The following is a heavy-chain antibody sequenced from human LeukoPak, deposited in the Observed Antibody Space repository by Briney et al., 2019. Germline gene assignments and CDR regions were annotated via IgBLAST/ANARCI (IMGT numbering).Heavy chain of an antibody. D-gene: IGHD2-15*01. CDR1: GGTFSSYA. CDR3: ARARIVVVVAATQGYFDL. J-gene: IGHJ2*01. V-gene: IGHV1-69*05. CDR2: IIPIFGTA. Sequence: SVKVSCKASGGTFSSYAISWVREAPGQGLEWMGGIIPIFGTANYAQKFQGRVTITTDESTSTAYMELSSLRSEDTAVYYCARARIVVVVAATQGYFDLWGRGTLVTVSS.